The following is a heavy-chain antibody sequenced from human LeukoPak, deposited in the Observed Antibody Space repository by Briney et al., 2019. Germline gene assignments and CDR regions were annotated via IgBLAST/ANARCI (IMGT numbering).Heavy chain of an antibody. CDR2: INWNSGSV. V-gene: IGHV3-9*01. CDR3: AKDVSWVLLRGPES. J-gene: IGHJ5*02. D-gene: IGHD3-10*01. Sequence: PGRSLRLSCAASGFTFDDYAMHWVRQAPGKGLEWVSSINWNSGSVTYADSVRGRFTISRDNAKNSLYLQMSSLRVEDTAFYYCAKDVSWVLLRGPESWGQGTLVAVSS. CDR1: GFTFDDYA.